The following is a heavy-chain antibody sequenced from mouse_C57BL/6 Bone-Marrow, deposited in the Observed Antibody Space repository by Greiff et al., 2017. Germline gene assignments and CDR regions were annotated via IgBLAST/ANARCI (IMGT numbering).Heavy chain of an antibody. V-gene: IGHV5-4*01. CDR3: ARERDYEDYAMDY. J-gene: IGHJ4*01. Sequence: EVQLVESGGGLVKPGGSLKLSCAASGFTFSSYAMSWVRQTPEKRLEWVATISDGGSYTYYPDNVKGRFTISRDNAKNNLYLQMSHLKSEDTAMYYCARERDYEDYAMDYWGQGTSVTVSS. CDR2: ISDGGSYT. CDR1: GFTFSSYA. D-gene: IGHD2-4*01.